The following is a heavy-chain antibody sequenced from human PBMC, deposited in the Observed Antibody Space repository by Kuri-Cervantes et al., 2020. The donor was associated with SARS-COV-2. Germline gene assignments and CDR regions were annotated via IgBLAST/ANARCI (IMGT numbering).Heavy chain of an antibody. V-gene: IGHV3-23*03. CDR2: IYSGGSST. J-gene: IGHJ4*02. CDR3: AKTTMVQGVIISGWIDY. CDR1: GFTFSSYA. D-gene: IGHD3-10*01. Sequence: GGSLRLSCAASGFTFSSYAMSWVRQAPGKGLEWVSVIYSGGSSTYYADSVKGRFTISRDNSKNTLYLQMNSLRAEDTAVYYCAKTTMVQGVIISGWIDYWGQGTLVTVSS.